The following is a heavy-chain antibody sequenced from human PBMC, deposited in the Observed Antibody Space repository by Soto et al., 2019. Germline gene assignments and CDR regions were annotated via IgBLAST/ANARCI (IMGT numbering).Heavy chain of an antibody. D-gene: IGHD6-6*01. CDR2: INAGNGDT. CDR3: LLNLYPSSAPFVP. V-gene: IGHV1-3*01. Sequence: ASVKVSCKASGYTFTAYAIHWVRQAPGQRLERMGWINAGNGDTKYSQNFQGRVAITRDTSASTAYMELSSLRSEDMVVFFCLLNLYPSSAPFVPSALRSLVPVSS. J-gene: IGHJ5*02. CDR1: GYTFTAYA.